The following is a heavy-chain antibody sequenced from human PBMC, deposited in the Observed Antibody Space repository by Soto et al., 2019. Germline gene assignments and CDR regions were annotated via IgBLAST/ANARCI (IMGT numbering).Heavy chain of an antibody. CDR2: IIPIFGTA. Sequence: QVQLVQSGAEVKKTGSSVKVSCKASGGTFSSYAISWVRQAPGQGLEWMGGIIPIFGTANYAQKFQGRVTITADESTSTAYMELSSLISEDTAVYYCARNTVTTPYYYYGMDVWGQGTTVTVSS. D-gene: IGHD4-4*01. CDR3: ARNTVTTPYYYYGMDV. CDR1: GGTFSSYA. J-gene: IGHJ6*02. V-gene: IGHV1-69*01.